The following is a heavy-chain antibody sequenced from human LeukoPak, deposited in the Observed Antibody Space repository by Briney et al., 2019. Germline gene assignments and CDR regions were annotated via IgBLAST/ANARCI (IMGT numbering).Heavy chain of an antibody. V-gene: IGHV3-30*09. CDR3: AGMKVVQGPSMDY. CDR2: ISLDETKK. J-gene: IGHJ4*02. Sequence: GGPLRLSCPALGFSLVNYAMHWVGKAPGKGLGWVEVISLDETKKYSAKSVKGPFAISRDNSNNSLCLQMNSLKTEDTAVYFCAGMKVVQGPSMDYGGQGSLVTLSS. CDR1: GFSLVNYA. D-gene: IGHD2-15*01.